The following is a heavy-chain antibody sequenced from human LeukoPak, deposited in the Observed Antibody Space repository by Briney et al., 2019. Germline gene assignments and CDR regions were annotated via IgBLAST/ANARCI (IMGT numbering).Heavy chain of an antibody. Sequence: PGGSLRLSCAASGFTVSSNYMSWVRQAPGKGLEWVSVIYSGGSTYYADSVKGRFTISRDNSKNTLYLQMNSLGGEGPAVYFCGGQDVFHWGQGTLVTVSS. CDR3: GGQDVFH. CDR1: GFTVSSNY. CDR2: IYSGGST. D-gene: IGHD3-16*01. V-gene: IGHV3-66*02. J-gene: IGHJ4*02.